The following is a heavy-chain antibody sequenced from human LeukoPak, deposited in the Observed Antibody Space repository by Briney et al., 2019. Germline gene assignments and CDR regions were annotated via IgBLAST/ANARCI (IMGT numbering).Heavy chain of an antibody. V-gene: IGHV4-39*07. CDR3: ARGGIAAAGSHLYFDY. CDR2: IFSSGST. CDR1: GGSISSSSYY. Sequence: SETLSLTCTVSGGSISSSSYYWGWIRQPPGKGLEWIGSIFSSGSTNYNPSLKSRVTISVDTSKNQFSLKLSSVTAADTAVYYCARGGIAAAGSHLYFDYWGQGTLVTVSS. J-gene: IGHJ4*02. D-gene: IGHD6-13*01.